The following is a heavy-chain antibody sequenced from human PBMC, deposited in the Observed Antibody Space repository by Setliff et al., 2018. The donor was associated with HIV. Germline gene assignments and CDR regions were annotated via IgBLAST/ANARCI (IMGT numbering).Heavy chain of an antibody. Sequence: PSQTLSLTCAVYGGSFTNYFWSWIRQSPGKGLEWIGEINHSGRTKYNPSLKSRVTMSVDTSKNQFSLKLKSVTAADTAVYYCARERRFFTSGSYATWLDPWGQGTLVTVSS. J-gene: IGHJ5*02. D-gene: IGHD3-10*01. CDR3: ARERRFFTSGSYATWLDP. CDR2: INHSGRT. V-gene: IGHV4-34*01. CDR1: GGSFTNYF.